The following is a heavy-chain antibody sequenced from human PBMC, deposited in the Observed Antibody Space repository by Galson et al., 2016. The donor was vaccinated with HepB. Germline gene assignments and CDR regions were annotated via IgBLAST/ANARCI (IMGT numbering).Heavy chain of an antibody. CDR2: VSPYDGNT. V-gene: IGHV1-18*01. Sequence: SVKVSCKAFGYNFTTYGINWVRQAPGQGLEWMGWVSPYDGNTNYAQKVQGRVTLTADASASIAYMDLTGLRSDDTAFYYCARGQWLGGDNYLDPWGQETLVTVSS. J-gene: IGHJ5*02. CDR1: GYNFTTYG. CDR3: ARGQWLGGDNYLDP. D-gene: IGHD6-19*01.